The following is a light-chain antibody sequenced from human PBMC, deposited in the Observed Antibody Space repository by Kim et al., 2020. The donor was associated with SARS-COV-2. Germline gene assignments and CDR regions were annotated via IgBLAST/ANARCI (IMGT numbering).Light chain of an antibody. V-gene: IGLV4-69*01. CDR1: SGHSSSG. Sequence: VKLTCPLRSGHSSSGIECQQPQPEKGARYLRKHNSDGSYRKGDGIAARFSGRSSGAGRYLTISGRRAEDGGGYYCQTWGTGIHWVFGGGTKLTVL. CDR3: QTWGTGIHWV. J-gene: IGLJ3*02. CDR2: HNSDGSY.